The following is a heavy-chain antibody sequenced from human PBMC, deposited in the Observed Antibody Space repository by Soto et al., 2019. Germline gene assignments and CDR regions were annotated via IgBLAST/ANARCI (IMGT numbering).Heavy chain of an antibody. CDR3: ARHNVVVTAIPRSLWYYYYGMDV. Sequence: PGQALTISCKGSGFKFSSYWMSWVRQQPGKGLEWMGRIDPSNSYSHYSASFQGQVTISADKSISTAYLQWSGLKASDTAMYYCARHNVVVTAIPRSLWYYYYGMDVWGQGTTVTVSS. D-gene: IGHD2-21*02. CDR1: GFKFSSYW. J-gene: IGHJ6*02. CDR2: IDPSNSYS. V-gene: IGHV5-10-1*04.